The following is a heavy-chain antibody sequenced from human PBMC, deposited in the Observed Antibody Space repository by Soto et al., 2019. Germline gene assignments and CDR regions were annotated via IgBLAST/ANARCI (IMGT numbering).Heavy chain of an antibody. CDR2: ISYDGSNK. CDR1: GFTFSSYA. CDR3: ARRGGGRVLRGVSWYCDL. V-gene: IGHV3-30-3*01. Sequence: QVQLVESGGGVVQPGGSLRLSCAASGFTFSSYAMHWVRQAPGKGLEWVAVISYDGSNKYYADSVTGRFTISRVNSKNTLYLRITSVRAEDTALYCCARRGGGRVLRGVSWYCDLWGRGTLVTVSS. D-gene: IGHD3-10*01. J-gene: IGHJ2*01.